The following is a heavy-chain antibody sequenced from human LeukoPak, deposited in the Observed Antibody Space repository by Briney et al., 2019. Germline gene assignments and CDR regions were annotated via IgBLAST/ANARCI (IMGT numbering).Heavy chain of an antibody. D-gene: IGHD6-13*01. CDR3: ARGGIAAAGYFDY. V-gene: IGHV4-34*01. J-gene: IGHJ4*02. Sequence: SETLSLTCAVYGGSFSGYYWSWIRQPPGKGLEWIGEINHSGSTNYNPSLKSRVTISVDTSKNQFSLKLSSVTAADTAVYYCARGGIAAAGYFDYWGQGTLVTVSS. CDR2: INHSGST. CDR1: GGSFSGYY.